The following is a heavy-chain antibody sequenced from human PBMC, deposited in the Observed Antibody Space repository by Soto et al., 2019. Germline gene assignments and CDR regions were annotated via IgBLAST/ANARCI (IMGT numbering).Heavy chain of an antibody. V-gene: IGHV3-23*04. Sequence: DVQLVDSGGGLVQPGGSLRLSCAASGFTFSNYAMSWVRQAPGKGLEWVSLVSATAGTTYYTDSVKGRFTISRENSRNTVYLQMNSLGADDTAGYYCAKDRLAGGFDYGGQGTLGTVSS. D-gene: IGHD3-16*01. J-gene: IGHJ4*02. CDR1: GFTFSNYA. CDR3: AKDRLAGGFDY. CDR2: VSATAGTT.